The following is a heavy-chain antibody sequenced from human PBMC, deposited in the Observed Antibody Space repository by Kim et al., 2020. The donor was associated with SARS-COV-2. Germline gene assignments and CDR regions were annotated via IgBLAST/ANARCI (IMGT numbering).Heavy chain of an antibody. CDR3: TTEPTGGYTISD. CDR2: LNPGTGDT. J-gene: IGHJ4*02. D-gene: IGHD5-12*01. V-gene: IGHV1-2*06. CDR1: GFTFSDYF. Sequence: ASVKVSCRAFGFTFSDYFLHWVRQAPGQGLEWMGRLNPGTGDTAYAQKLRGRVTMTRDRSISTAYMELTGLKSDDTAVYYCTTEPTGGYTISDWGQGTLVTVSS.